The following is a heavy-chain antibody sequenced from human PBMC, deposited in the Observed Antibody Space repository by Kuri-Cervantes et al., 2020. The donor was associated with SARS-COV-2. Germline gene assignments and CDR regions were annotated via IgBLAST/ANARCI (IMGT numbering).Heavy chain of an antibody. CDR2: ISYDGSDR. CDR3: AKVWSGSYSHYYYYAMDV. CDR1: EFTFSSFG. D-gene: IGHD3-10*01. Sequence: GGSLRLSCAASEFTFSSFGMHWVRQAPGKGLEWVAVISYDGSDRYYADSVKGRFTISRDNSKNTLYLQMNSLRAEDTAVYYCAKVWSGSYSHYYYYAMDVWGQGTTVTVSS. V-gene: IGHV3-30*18. J-gene: IGHJ6*02.